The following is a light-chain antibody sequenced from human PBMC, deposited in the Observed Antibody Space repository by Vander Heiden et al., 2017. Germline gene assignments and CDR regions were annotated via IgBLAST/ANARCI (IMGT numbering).Light chain of an antibody. CDR3: CSYSASYTLVL. J-gene: IGLJ2*01. CDR2: DVS. CDR1: SSDVGAYNY. V-gene: IGLV2-11*01. Sequence: QSALTQPRSVSGSPGQSVTISCTGTSSDVGAYNYVSWYQQHPGKAPKLIIYDVSGRTSGVPDRFSGSKSDNTASLTISGLQAEDEADYFCCSYSASYTLVLFGGGTKLTVL.